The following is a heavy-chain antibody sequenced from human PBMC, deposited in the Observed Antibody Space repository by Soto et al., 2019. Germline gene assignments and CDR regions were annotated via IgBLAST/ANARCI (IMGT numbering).Heavy chain of an antibody. Sequence: QVQLVQSGAEVKKPGASVKVSCKASGYTFTDYYIHWVRQAPGQGLEWMGWINPNSGDTKYAQNFQCRVTMTRATSISTAYMALSSRISADRAVYSCARALKSGGGFWGQGTLVTVSS. J-gene: IGHJ4*02. CDR3: ARALKSGGGF. CDR2: INPNSGDT. V-gene: IGHV1-2*02. CDR1: GYTFTDYY. D-gene: IGHD3-16*01.